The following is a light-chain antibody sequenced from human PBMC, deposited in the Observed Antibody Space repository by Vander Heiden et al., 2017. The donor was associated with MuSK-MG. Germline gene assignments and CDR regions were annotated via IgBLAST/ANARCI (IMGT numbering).Light chain of an antibody. CDR3: QQANSFPWP. CDR1: RGVSTW. J-gene: IGKJ1*01. CDR2: GAS. Sequence: IQMTQSPSSVSASVGHKGSISCRASRGVSTWLAWFQQKPGKAPKVLVCGASTAERAAPSRFSGSGCGTDFTRTITSQELEDFAPSCCQQANSFPWPFGQGTRVEIK. V-gene: IGKV1-12*02.